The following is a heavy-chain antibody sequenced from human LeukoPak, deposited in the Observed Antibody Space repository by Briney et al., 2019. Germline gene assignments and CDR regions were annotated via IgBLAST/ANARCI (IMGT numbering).Heavy chain of an antibody. V-gene: IGHV1-69*10. D-gene: IGHD3-9*01. Sequence: GASVKVSCKASGGTFSSYAISWVRQAPGQGLEWMGGIIPILGTANYAQKFQGRVTITADKSTSTAYMELSSLRSEDTAVYYCARDDILTGYYSFDYWGQGTLVTVSS. CDR3: ARDDILTGYYSFDY. CDR2: IIPILGTA. J-gene: IGHJ4*02. CDR1: GGTFSSYA.